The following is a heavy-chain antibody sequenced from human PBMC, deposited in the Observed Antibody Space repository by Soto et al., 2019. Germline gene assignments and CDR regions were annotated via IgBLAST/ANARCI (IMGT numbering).Heavy chain of an antibody. V-gene: IGHV4-39*01. D-gene: IGHD4-17*01. CDR1: GGSISSSSYY. CDR2: IYYSGST. Sequence: SETLSLTCTVSGGSISSSSYYWGWIRQPPGKGLEWIGSIYYSGSTYYNPSLKSRVTISVDTSKNQFSLKLSSVTAADTAVYYCARLDYGGNDDYWGQGTLVTVSS. J-gene: IGHJ4*02. CDR3: ARLDYGGNDDY.